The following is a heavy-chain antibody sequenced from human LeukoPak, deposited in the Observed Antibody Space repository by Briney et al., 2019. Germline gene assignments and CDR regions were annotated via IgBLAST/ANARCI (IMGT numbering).Heavy chain of an antibody. J-gene: IGHJ6*03. CDR2: INHSGST. V-gene: IGHV4-34*01. D-gene: IGHD5-18*01. Sequence: PSETLSLTCAVYSGSFSGYYWSWIRQPPGKGLEWIGEINHSGSTNYNPSLKSRVTISVDTSKNQFSLKLSSVTAADTAVYYCARRVQLWFRAYYYYYMDVWGKRTTVTVSS. CDR3: ARRVQLWFRAYYYYYMDV. CDR1: SGSFSGYY.